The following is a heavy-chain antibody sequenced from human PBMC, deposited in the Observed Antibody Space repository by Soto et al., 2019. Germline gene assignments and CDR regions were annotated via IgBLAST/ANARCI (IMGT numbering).Heavy chain of an antibody. J-gene: IGHJ5*02. CDR2: ISGSGGST. CDR3: AKDQPPPSNYDFWSCYLNWFDP. V-gene: IGHV3-23*01. Sequence: EVQLLESGGGLVQPGGSLRLSCAASGFTFSSYAMSWVRQAPGKGLECVSAISGSGGSTYYADSVKGRFTISRDNSKNTLYLQMNSLRAEDTAVYYCAKDQPPPSNYDFWSCYLNWFDPWGQGTLVTVSS. CDR1: GFTFSSYA. D-gene: IGHD3-3*01.